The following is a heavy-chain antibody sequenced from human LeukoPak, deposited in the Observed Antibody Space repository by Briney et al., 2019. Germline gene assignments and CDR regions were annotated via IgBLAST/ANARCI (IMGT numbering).Heavy chain of an antibody. CDR1: GYYFPTFW. CDR3: ARTLYDFWSGTGY. D-gene: IGHD3-3*01. CDR2: IYPDDSNT. Sequence: GESLKISCKASGYYFPTFWIGWVRQMPGKGLEWMGIIYPDDSNTRYSPSFQGQVTISADKSISTAYLQWSSLKASDTAMYYCARTLYDFWSGTGYWGQGTLVTVSS. J-gene: IGHJ4*02. V-gene: IGHV5-51*01.